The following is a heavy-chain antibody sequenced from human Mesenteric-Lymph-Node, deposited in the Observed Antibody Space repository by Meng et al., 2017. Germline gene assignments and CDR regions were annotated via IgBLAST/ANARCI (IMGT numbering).Heavy chain of an antibody. CDR2: INAGNGNT. CDR1: GYTFTSYA. CDR3: ARFATPDIVATTHYFDY. D-gene: IGHD5-12*01. Sequence: ASVKVSCKASGYTFTSYAMHWVRQAPGQRLEWMGWINAGNGNTKYSQKFQGRVTMTRDTSISTAYMELSSLRSEDTAVYYCARFATPDIVATTHYFDYWGQGTLVTVSS. J-gene: IGHJ4*02. V-gene: IGHV1-3*01.